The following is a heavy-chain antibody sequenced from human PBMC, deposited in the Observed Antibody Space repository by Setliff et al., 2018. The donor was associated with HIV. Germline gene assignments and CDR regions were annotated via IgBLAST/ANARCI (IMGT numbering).Heavy chain of an antibody. CDR3: ASRPSYVPLYYYYMDV. D-gene: IGHD3-16*01. CDR2: IYTSGST. CDR1: GGSISSGSYY. Sequence: PSETLSLTCTVSGGSISSGSYYWSWIRQPAGKGLEWIGHIYTSGSTNYNPSLKSRVTISVDTSKNQFSLKLSSVTAADTAVYYCASRPSYVPLYYYYMDVWGKGTTVTVSS. V-gene: IGHV4-61*09. J-gene: IGHJ6*03.